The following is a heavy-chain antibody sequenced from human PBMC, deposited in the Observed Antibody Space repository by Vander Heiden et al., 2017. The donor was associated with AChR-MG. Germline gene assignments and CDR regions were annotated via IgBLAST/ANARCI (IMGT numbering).Heavy chain of an antibody. V-gene: IGHV3-23*01. CDR2: ISGGGIST. J-gene: IGHJ5*02. Sequence: EVQLLESGGDLVQPGGSLRLSCATSGFTFSNHGMSWVRQAPGKGLEWVSGISGGGISTFYSGSVKGRFTISRDNSKNTLYLQMNNLRAEDTATYYCARALSYGAPNNWFDPWGQGIMVTVSS. CDR3: ARALSYGAPNNWFDP. D-gene: IGHD4-17*01. CDR1: GFTFSNHG.